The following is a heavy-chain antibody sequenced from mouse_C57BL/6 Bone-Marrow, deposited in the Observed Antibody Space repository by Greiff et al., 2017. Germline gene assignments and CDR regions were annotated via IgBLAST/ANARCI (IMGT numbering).Heavy chain of an antibody. J-gene: IGHJ2*01. Sequence: EVQGVESGGGLVQPGGSLKLSCAASGFTFSDYGMAWVRQAPRKGPEWVAFISNLAYSIYYADTVTGRVTISIENAKNTLYLEMSSLRSEDSAMYYCARENYYDYDSYFDYWGQGTTLTVSS. V-gene: IGHV5-15*01. D-gene: IGHD2-4*01. CDR2: ISNLAYSI. CDR1: GFTFSDYG. CDR3: ARENYYDYDSYFDY.